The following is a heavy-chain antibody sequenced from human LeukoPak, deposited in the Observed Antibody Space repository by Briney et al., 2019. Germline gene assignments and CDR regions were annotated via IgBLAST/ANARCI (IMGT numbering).Heavy chain of an antibody. CDR3: ARLTYDSSGYYYYYYYMDV. CDR1: GGTFSSYA. D-gene: IGHD3-22*01. Sequence: SVKVSCKASGGTFSSYAISWVRQAPGQGLEWMGGIIPIFGTANYAQKFQGRVTITADESTSTAYMELRSLRSDDTAVYYCARLTYDSSGYYYYYYYMDVWGKGTTVTIPS. CDR2: IIPIFGTA. V-gene: IGHV1-69*13. J-gene: IGHJ6*03.